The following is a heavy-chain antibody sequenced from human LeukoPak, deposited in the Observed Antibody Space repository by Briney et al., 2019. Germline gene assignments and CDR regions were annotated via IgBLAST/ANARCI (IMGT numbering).Heavy chain of an antibody. CDR3: ARQRYSDY. CDR2: IKEDGSDN. V-gene: IGHV3-7*01. D-gene: IGHD1-1*01. Sequence: PGGSLRLSCAASGFTFSRYWMTRVRQAPGKGLEWVANIKEDGSDNSYVESVKGRFTISRDNAKNSLYLQSNSLRAEDTAVYFCARQRYSDYWGQGTLVTVSS. CDR1: GFTFSRYW. J-gene: IGHJ4*02.